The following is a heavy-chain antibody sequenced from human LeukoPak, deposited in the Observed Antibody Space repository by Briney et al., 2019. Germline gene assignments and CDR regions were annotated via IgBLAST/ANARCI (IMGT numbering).Heavy chain of an antibody. Sequence: GGSLRLSCAASGFIFSSNWMTWVRQAPGKGLEWVANIKQDGSEKYYVDSVKGRFTISRDNAKSSLYLQMNSLRAEDTAVYYCARDHSSSWYLRYYYGMDVWGQGTTVTVSS. CDR1: GFIFSSNW. CDR2: IKQDGSEK. J-gene: IGHJ6*02. V-gene: IGHV3-7*03. CDR3: ARDHSSSWYLRYYYGMDV. D-gene: IGHD6-13*01.